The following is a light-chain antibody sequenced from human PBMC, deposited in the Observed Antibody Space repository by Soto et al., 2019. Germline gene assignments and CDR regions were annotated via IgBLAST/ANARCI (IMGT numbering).Light chain of an antibody. CDR2: DAS. J-gene: IGKJ1*01. Sequence: EIVLTQSPGTLSLSPGERATLSCRASQSVSSNYLAWYQQKPGQAPRLLIYDASSRATGIPGRFSGSGSGTDFTLTITRLEPEDFAVYYCQQYGIPQWRFGQGTKVEIK. CDR3: QQYGIPQWR. CDR1: QSVSSNY. V-gene: IGKV3-20*01.